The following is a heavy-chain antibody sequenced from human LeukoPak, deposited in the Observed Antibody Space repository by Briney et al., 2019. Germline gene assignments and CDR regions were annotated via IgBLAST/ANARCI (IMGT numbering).Heavy chain of an antibody. CDR3: AKSKGGYPSYYFDY. CDR2: IRYDGSNK. Sequence: GGSLGLSCAASGFTFSSYGMHWVRQAPGKGLEWVAFIRYDGSNKYYADSVKGRFTISRDNSKNTLYLQMNSLRAEDTAVYYCAKSKGGYPSYYFDYWGQGTLVTVSS. D-gene: IGHD3-22*01. J-gene: IGHJ4*02. CDR1: GFTFSSYG. V-gene: IGHV3-30*02.